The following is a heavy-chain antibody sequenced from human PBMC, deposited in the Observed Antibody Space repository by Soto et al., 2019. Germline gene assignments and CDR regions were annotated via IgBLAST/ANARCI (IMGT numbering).Heavy chain of an antibody. CDR2: IYYSGST. CDR1: GGSITSYY. Sequence: SETLSLTCAVSGGSITSYYWSWVRQPTGKGLEWIGYIYYSGSTNYNPSLKNRVTISVDTSKNQFSLKLSSVTAADTAVYYCARSRYGAITNPYYFDYWGQGTLVTVSS. V-gene: IGHV4-59*01. J-gene: IGHJ4*02. D-gene: IGHD4-17*01. CDR3: ARSRYGAITNPYYFDY.